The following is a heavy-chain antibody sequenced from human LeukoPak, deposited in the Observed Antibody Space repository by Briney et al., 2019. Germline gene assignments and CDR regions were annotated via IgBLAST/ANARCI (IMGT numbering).Heavy chain of an antibody. D-gene: IGHD3-9*01. J-gene: IGHJ6*04. CDR2: IYYYGCNK. Sequence: PGRSLTHSCASSGFTFSSYAMHWVRQAPGKGLAWVAVIYYYGCNKYNPGSVKGLITISRDNSKNTMYLQMNSLRAEDKAVYYCARDQIRYFGWLLWYYGMDVWGKGTTVTVSS. V-gene: IGHV3-30*04. CDR3: ARDQIRYFGWLLWYYGMDV. CDR1: GFTFSSYA.